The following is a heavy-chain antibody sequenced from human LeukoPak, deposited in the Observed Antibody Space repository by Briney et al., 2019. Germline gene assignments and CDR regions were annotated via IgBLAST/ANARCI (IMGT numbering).Heavy chain of an antibody. D-gene: IGHD5-24*01. CDR1: GGSISSYY. CDR3: ARGRYDGWVNWFDP. CDR2: IYYSGST. J-gene: IGHJ5*02. Sequence: SATLSLTCTVSGGSISSYYWSWIRQPPRKGLEWIGYIYYSGSTNYNPSLNSRVTISVDTSKNQFSLKLSSVTAADTAVYYCARGRYDGWVNWFDPWGQGTLVTVSS. V-gene: IGHV4-59*01.